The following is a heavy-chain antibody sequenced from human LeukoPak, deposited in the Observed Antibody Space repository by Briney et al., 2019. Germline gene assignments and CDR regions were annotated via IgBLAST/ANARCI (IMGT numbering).Heavy chain of an antibody. J-gene: IGHJ4*02. CDR1: GGSISSSSYY. Sequence: PSETLSLTCTVSGGSISSSSYYWGWIRQPPGKGLEWIGSIYYSGSTYYNPSLKSRVTISVDTSKNQFSLKLSSVTAADTAVYYCASSIYYGSGSYNSELLIFDYWGQGTLVTVSS. CDR2: IYYSGST. D-gene: IGHD3-10*01. V-gene: IGHV4-39*07. CDR3: ASSIYYGSGSYNSELLIFDY.